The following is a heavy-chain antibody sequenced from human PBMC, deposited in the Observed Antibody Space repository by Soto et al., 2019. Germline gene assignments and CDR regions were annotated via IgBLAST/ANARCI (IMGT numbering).Heavy chain of an antibody. CDR1: GCSFTSYW. CDR3: ARRRNYDILTGYYPTPFDH. Sequence: XESLKISCKGSGCSFTSYWISWVRQMPGKGLEWMGRIDPSDSYTNYSPSFQGHVTISADKSISTAYLQWSSLKASDTAMYYCARRRNYDILTGYYPTPFDHWGQGTLVTVSS. J-gene: IGHJ5*02. V-gene: IGHV5-10-1*01. D-gene: IGHD3-9*01. CDR2: IDPSDSYT.